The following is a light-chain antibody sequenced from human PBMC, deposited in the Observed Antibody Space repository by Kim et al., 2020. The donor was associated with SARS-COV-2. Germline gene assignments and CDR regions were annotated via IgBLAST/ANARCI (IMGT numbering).Light chain of an antibody. CDR3: SAWDSSLSAGV. Sequence: QTATLTCTGNSNNVGNQGAAWMQQHQGHPPKLLSYRNNNRPSGISERFSASRSGNTASLTITGLQPEDEADYYCSAWDSSLSAGVFGTGTKVTVL. J-gene: IGLJ1*01. CDR1: SNNVGNQG. CDR2: RNN. V-gene: IGLV10-54*04.